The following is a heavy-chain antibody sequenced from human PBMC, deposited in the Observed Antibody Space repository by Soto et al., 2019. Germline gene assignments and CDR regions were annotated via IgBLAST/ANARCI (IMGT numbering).Heavy chain of an antibody. Sequence: QVQLVQSGAEVKTPGSSVKVSCKASGGTFSSYAISWVRQAPGQGIEWLGGIIPIFGTQNYAQKFQGRVTITAEERTNTAYMELCSLRSEYTAVYYCARAGKGEDGFGSDPYYEGQDVCGQGTNVTDS. CDR3: ARAGKGEDGFGSDPYYEGQDV. D-gene: IGHD3-3*01. CDR2: IIPIFGTQ. J-gene: IGHJ6*02. CDR1: GGTFSSYA. V-gene: IGHV1-69*01.